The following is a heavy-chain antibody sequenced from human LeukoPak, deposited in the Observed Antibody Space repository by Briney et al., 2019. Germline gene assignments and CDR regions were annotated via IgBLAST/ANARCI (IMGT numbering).Heavy chain of an antibody. V-gene: IGHV4-31*03. CDR2: IYYSGST. CDR1: GGSISSGGYY. CDR3: ARGKGIAAAGTRWFDP. J-gene: IGHJ5*02. Sequence: SQTLSLTCTVSGGSISSGGYYWSWIRQHPGKGLEWIGYIYYSGSTYYNPSLKSRVTISVDTSKNQFSLKLSSVTAADTAVYYCARGKGIAAAGTRWFDPWGQGTLVTVSS. D-gene: IGHD6-13*01.